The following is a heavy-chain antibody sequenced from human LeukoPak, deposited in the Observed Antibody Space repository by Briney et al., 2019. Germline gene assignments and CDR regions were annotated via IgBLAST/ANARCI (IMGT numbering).Heavy chain of an antibody. CDR3: ARGTTMIVVASYFDP. J-gene: IGHJ5*02. Sequence: ASVKVSCKASGYTFTSYAMHWVRQAPGQRLEWMGWINAGNGNTKYSQKFQGRVTMTTDTSTSTAYMELRSLRSDDTAVYYCARGTTMIVVASYFDPWGQGTLVTVSS. V-gene: IGHV1-3*01. CDR1: GYTFTSYA. CDR2: INAGNGNT. D-gene: IGHD3-22*01.